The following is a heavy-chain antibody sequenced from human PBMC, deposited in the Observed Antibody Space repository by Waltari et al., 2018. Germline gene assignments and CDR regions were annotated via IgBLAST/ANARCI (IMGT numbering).Heavy chain of an antibody. CDR3: ARAIVQGVIFN. CDR2: IYYSGST. Sequence: QLQLQESGPGLVKPSETLSLTCTVSGGSISSSSYYWGWIRQPPGKGLEWIGSIYYSGSTYYNPSLKSRVTISVDTSKNQFSLKLSSVTAADTAVYYCARAIVQGVIFNWGQGTLVTVSS. CDR1: GGSISSSSYY. D-gene: IGHD3-10*02. V-gene: IGHV4-39*07. J-gene: IGHJ4*02.